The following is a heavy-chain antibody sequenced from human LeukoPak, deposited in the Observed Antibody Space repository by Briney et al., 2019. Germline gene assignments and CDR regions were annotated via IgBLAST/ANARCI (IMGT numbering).Heavy chain of an antibody. D-gene: IGHD6-19*01. CDR3: AGALLVVAGIYYFDY. V-gene: IGHV1-2*02. CDR2: INPNSGGT. CDR1: GYTFTGYY. Sequence: GASVKVSCKASGYTFTGYYMHWVRQAPGQGLEWMGWINPNSGGTNYAQKLQGRVTMTRDTSISTAYMELSRLRSDDTAVYYCAGALLVVAGIYYFDYWGQGTLVTVSS. J-gene: IGHJ4*02.